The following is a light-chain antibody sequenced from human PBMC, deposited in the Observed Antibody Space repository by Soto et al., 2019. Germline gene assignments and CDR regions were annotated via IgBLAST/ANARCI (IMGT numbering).Light chain of an antibody. Sequence: EVVMTQSPATLSVSPGESATVSCRASQRISRNLAWYQQKPGQAPRLLIYDASTRATAIPARFSGSGSETEFTLTISSLQSEDSAVYYCQQYNNWPPWAFGQGTKV. V-gene: IGKV3-15*01. J-gene: IGKJ1*01. CDR2: DAS. CDR3: QQYNNWPPWA. CDR1: QRISRN.